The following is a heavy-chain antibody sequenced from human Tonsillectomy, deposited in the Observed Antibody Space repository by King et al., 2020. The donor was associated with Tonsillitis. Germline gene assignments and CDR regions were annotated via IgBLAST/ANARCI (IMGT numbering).Heavy chain of an antibody. V-gene: IGHV3-23*04. J-gene: IGHJ4*02. Sequence: VQLVESGGGLVQPGGSLRLSCAASGFTFSSYAMSWVRQAPGKGLEWVSGITHSGGNTYYADSVKGRFTISRDNSTNTLYLQMNSLRAEDTAVYYCAKDLLELEYFDYWGQGALVTVSS. CDR2: ITHSGGNT. CDR3: AKDLLELEYFDY. D-gene: IGHD1-7*01. CDR1: GFTFSSYA.